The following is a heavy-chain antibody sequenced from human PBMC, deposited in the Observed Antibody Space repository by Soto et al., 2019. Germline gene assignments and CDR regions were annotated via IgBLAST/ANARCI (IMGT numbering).Heavy chain of an antibody. CDR2: IYYSGST. CDR1: GGSVSSGGYY. Sequence: KPSETLSLTCTVSGGSVSSGGYYWSWVRQPPGKGLEWIGYIYYSGSTNYNPSLKSRVTISVDTSKNQFSLKLSSVTAADTAVYYCARETVSAGLAARYYFDYWGQGTLVTVSS. V-gene: IGHV4-61*08. CDR3: ARETVSAGLAARYYFDY. J-gene: IGHJ4*02. D-gene: IGHD6-13*01.